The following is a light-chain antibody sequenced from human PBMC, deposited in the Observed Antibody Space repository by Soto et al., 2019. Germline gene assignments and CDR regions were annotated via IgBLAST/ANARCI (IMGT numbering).Light chain of an antibody. CDR1: QSVRSSY. V-gene: IGKV3-20*01. Sequence: EIVLTQSPGTLSLSPGERATLSCKASQSVRSSYLAWYQHKPGQAPRLLIYGTSIRATGIPDRFSGSGSGTDFTLTISRLEPEDFAVYYCHQYGSSPPYTFGQGTKLEIK. CDR3: HQYGSSPPYT. CDR2: GTS. J-gene: IGKJ2*01.